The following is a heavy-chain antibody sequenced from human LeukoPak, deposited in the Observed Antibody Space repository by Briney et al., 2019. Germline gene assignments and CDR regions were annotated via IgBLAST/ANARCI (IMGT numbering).Heavy chain of an antibody. CDR2: ISAYNGNT. D-gene: IGHD2-2*01. Sequence: GASVKVSCKASGYTFTSYGISWVRQAPGQGLEWMGWISAYNGNTNYAQKLQGRVTMTTDTSTSTAYMELSRLRSDDTAVYYCARVRGVVHCSSTSCYPGYYFDYWGQGTLVTVSS. CDR1: GYTFTSYG. CDR3: ARVRGVVHCSSTSCYPGYYFDY. V-gene: IGHV1-18*01. J-gene: IGHJ4*02.